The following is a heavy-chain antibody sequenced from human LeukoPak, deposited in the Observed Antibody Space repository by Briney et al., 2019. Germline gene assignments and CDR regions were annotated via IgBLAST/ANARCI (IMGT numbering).Heavy chain of an antibody. CDR2: IYPVDSDT. CDR3: ARQYCTTTSCEDY. V-gene: IGHV5-51*01. J-gene: IGHJ4*02. CDR1: GYRFASYW. D-gene: IGHD2-2*01. Sequence: GESLKISCKGSGYRFASYWIGWVRQMPGKGLEWMGIIYPVDSDTRYSPSFQGQVIISADKSTTTAYLQWSSLKASDTAMYYCARQYCTTTSCEDYWGQGTLVTVSS.